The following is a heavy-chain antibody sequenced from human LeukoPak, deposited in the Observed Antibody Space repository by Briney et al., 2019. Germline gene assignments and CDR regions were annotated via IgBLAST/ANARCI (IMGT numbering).Heavy chain of an antibody. V-gene: IGHV1-2*02. Sequence: ASVKVSFKASGGTFSSYAISWVRQAPGQGLEWMGWINLDSGGTNYGQKFQGRVTMTRDTSISTAYMELSGLTSDDTAVYYCARDLRGLGDFFDYWGQGTLVTVSS. CDR3: ARDLRGLGDFFDY. D-gene: IGHD3-10*01. CDR2: INLDSGGT. J-gene: IGHJ4*02. CDR1: GGTFSSYA.